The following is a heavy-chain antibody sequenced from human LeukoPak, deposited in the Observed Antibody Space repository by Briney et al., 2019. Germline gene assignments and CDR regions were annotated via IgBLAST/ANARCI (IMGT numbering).Heavy chain of an antibody. D-gene: IGHD2-2*01. CDR3: ARDLGYCSSTSCREDGDY. J-gene: IGHJ4*02. Sequence: SGTLSLTCAVSGGSISSSNWWSWVRQPPGQGLEWIGEIYHSGSTNYNPSLKSRVTISVDKSKNQFSLKLSSVTAAGTAVYYCARDLGYCSSTSCREDGDYWGQGTLVTVSS. V-gene: IGHV4-4*02. CDR2: IYHSGST. CDR1: GGSISSSNW.